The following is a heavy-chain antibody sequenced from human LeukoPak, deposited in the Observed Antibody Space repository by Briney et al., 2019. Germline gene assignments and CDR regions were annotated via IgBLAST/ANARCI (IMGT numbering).Heavy chain of an antibody. CDR2: ITDDSKTM. D-gene: IGHD6-13*01. CDR1: GFTFDTYS. J-gene: IGHJ4*02. V-gene: IGHV3-48*01. Sequence: GGSLRLSCVASGFTFDTYSMNWIRQAPGKGLEWTSYITDDSKTMYYADSVKGRFTISRDNSKNTLYLQMNSLRAEDTAVYYCAKDAEIAAPTYYFDYWGQGTLVTVSS. CDR3: AKDAEIAAPTYYFDY.